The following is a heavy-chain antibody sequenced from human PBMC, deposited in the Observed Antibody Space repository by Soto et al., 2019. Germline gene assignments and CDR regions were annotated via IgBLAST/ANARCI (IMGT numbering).Heavy chain of an antibody. Sequence: EVQLLESGGGLVQPGGSLRLSCAASGFTFSSYAMSWVRQAPGKGVEWVSAISGSGGSTYYADSVKGRFTISRDNSKNTLYLQMNSLRAEDTAVYYCAKGTAAAGLFDYWGQGTLVTVSS. CDR2: ISGSGGST. V-gene: IGHV3-23*01. D-gene: IGHD6-13*01. J-gene: IGHJ4*02. CDR3: AKGTAAAGLFDY. CDR1: GFTFSSYA.